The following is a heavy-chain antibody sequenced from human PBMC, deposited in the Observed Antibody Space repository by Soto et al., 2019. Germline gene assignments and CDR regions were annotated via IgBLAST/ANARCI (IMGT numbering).Heavy chain of an antibody. V-gene: IGHV5-51*01. CDR1: GYIFTSHW. Sequence: GESLKISCKGSGYIFTSHWIAWVRQMPGKGLERMGIIYPGDSDTIYSPSFQGQVTFSVDKSISTVYLQWTTLKASDTAMYYCARRVPSGSGADYYGMDVWGQGTTVTVSS. CDR3: ARRVPSGSGADYYGMDV. D-gene: IGHD3-10*01. J-gene: IGHJ6*02. CDR2: IYPGDSDT.